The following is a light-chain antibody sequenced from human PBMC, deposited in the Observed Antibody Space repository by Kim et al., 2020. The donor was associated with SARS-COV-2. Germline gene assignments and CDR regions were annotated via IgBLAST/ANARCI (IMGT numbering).Light chain of an antibody. V-gene: IGKV1-12*01. Sequence: ASVGDRVIITCRGSEDIDRWLAWFQQKPGEAPRLLIYSASTLQSGVPSRFSGDGSGKHFTLIISNLQPEDFATYYCQQASSLPRTFGGGTKVDIK. J-gene: IGKJ4*01. CDR2: SAS. CDR1: EDIDRW. CDR3: QQASSLPRT.